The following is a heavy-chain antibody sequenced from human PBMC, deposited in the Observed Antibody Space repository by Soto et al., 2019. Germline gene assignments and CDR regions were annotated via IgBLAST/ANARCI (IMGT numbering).Heavy chain of an antibody. CDR2: ISPMFGAA. CDR1: GGTFNTYA. Sequence: QVQLVQSGAEMKKPGSSVKVSCQSSGGTFNTYAMNWVRQAPGQGPEWMGDISPMFGAANYAPKCQGRVIITADESTGTSYMQLSSLTSEDTALYFCAREVQVHTPAFVYWGQGTLVTVSS. CDR3: AREVQVHTPAFVY. J-gene: IGHJ4*02. D-gene: IGHD3-10*01. V-gene: IGHV1-69*19.